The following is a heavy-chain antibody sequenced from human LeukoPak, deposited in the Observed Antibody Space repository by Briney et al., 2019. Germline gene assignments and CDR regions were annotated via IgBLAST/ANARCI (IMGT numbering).Heavy chain of an antibody. Sequence: PSETLSLTCTVSGGSISSYYWSWIRQPPGKGLEWIGYIYYSGSTNYNPSLKSRVTISVDTSKNQFSLKLSSVTAADTAVYYCARASTTVVTPLDYWGQGTLVTVSS. CDR1: GGSISSYY. CDR3: ARASTTVVTPLDY. V-gene: IGHV4-59*12. CDR2: IYYSGST. D-gene: IGHD4-23*01. J-gene: IGHJ4*02.